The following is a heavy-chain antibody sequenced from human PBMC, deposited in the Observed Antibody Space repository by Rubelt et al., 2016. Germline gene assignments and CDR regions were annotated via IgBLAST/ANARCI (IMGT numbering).Heavy chain of an antibody. Sequence: GGSLRLSCSASGFIFSTYWMTWVRQAPGKGLEWVANIRQDGNEKYYVDSVKGRFTISRDNAQKSLYLQMNSLRAGDTAIYYCARDGYGNTRAVNTIDYWGQGTLVTVSS. D-gene: IGHD2-2*03. CDR1: GFIFSTYW. CDR2: IRQDGNEK. V-gene: IGHV3-7*03. CDR3: ARDGYGNTRAVNTIDY. J-gene: IGHJ4*02.